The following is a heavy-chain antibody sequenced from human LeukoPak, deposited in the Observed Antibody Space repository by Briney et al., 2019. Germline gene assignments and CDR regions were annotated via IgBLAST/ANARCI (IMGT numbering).Heavy chain of an antibody. J-gene: IGHJ4*02. CDR2: IYPGDSDT. V-gene: IGHV5-51*01. D-gene: IGHD2-2*01. Sequence: GESLKTSCKGSGYSFTSYWIGWVRQMPGKGLEWMGIIYPGDSDTRYSPSFQGQVTISADKSISTAYLQWSSLKASDTAMYYCARGTDIVVVPAAPFDYWGQGTLVTVSS. CDR3: ARGTDIVVVPAAPFDY. CDR1: GYSFTSYW.